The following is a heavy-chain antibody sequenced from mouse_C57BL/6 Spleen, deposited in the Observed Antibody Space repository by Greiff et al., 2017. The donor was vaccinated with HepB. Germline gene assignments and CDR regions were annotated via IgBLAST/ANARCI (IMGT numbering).Heavy chain of an antibody. D-gene: IGHD1-1*01. CDR2: IYPGDGDT. CDR1: GYAFSSSW. J-gene: IGHJ3*01. Sequence: QVQLQQSGPELVKPGASVKISCKASGYAFSSSWMNWVKQRPGKGLEWIGRIYPGDGDTNYNGKFKGKATLTADKSSSTAYMQLSSLTSEDSAVYFCASGITTPRNWFAYWGQGTLVTVSA. V-gene: IGHV1-82*01. CDR3: ASGITTPRNWFAY.